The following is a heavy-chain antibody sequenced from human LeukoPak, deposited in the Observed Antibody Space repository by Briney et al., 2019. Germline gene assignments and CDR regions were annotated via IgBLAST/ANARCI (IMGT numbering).Heavy chain of an antibody. D-gene: IGHD4-23*01. CDR3: TKGDDYGANTRLPKYNWFDP. J-gene: IGHJ5*02. CDR2: IRYDGNNK. CDR1: GFTFSFCA. V-gene: IGHV3-30*02. Sequence: GGSLRLSCAASGFTFSFCAMHWVRQAPGKGLEWVAFIRYDGNNKNYAGSVKGRFTISRDNSRDTLYLQMNSLRAEDTAVYYCTKGDDYGANTRLPKYNWFDPWGQGTLVTVSS.